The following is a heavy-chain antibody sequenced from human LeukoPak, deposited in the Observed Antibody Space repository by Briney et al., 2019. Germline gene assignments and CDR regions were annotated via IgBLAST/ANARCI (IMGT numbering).Heavy chain of an antibody. CDR1: GYTFTGYY. D-gene: IGHD6-19*01. J-gene: IGHJ4*02. Sequence: ASVKVSCKASGYTFTGYYMHWVRQAPGQGLEWMGWINPNSGGTNYAQKFQGRVTMTRDTSTSTAYMELSRLRSDDTAVYYCARGSPAVAAQKGDYWGQGTLVTVSS. CDR2: INPNSGGT. CDR3: ARGSPAVAAQKGDY. V-gene: IGHV1-2*02.